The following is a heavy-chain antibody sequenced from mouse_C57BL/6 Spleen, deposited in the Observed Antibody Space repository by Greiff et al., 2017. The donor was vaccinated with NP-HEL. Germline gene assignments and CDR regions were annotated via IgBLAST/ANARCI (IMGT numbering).Heavy chain of an antibody. J-gene: IGHJ2*01. Sequence: VQLQQSGAELVRPGTSVKVSCKASGYAFTNYLIEWVKQRPGQGLEWIGVINPGSGGTNYNEKFKGKATLTADKSSSTAYMQLSSLTSEDSAVYFCARAKDGYYWGQGTTLTVSS. CDR2: INPGSGGT. CDR3: ARAKDGYY. V-gene: IGHV1-54*01. D-gene: IGHD2-3*01. CDR1: GYAFTNYL.